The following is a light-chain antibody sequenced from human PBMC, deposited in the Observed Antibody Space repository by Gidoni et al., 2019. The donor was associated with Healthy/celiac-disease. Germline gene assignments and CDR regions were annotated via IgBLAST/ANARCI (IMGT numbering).Light chain of an antibody. CDR1: QDISNY. J-gene: IGKJ3*01. CDR3: QQYDNLPLT. Sequence: IQMTQSPSSLSASLGDRVTITCQASQDISNYLNWYQQKPGKAPKLLIYDASNLETGVPSRFSGRGSGTDFTVTISSLQTEDIATYYCQQYDNLPLTFGPGTKVDIK. CDR2: DAS. V-gene: IGKV1-33*01.